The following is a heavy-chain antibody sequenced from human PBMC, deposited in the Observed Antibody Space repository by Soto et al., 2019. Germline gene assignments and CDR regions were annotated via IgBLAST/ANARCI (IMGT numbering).Heavy chain of an antibody. CDR3: ARDAGYSSGWSEDYYYGMDV. J-gene: IGHJ6*02. CDR2: ISSSGSTI. V-gene: IGHV3-11*01. D-gene: IGHD6-19*01. Sequence: GGSLRLSCAASGFTFSDYYMSWIRQAPGKGLEWVSYISSSGSTIYYADSVKGRFTISRDNAKNSLYLQMNSLRAEDTAVYYCARDAGYSSGWSEDYYYGMDVWGQGTTVTVSS. CDR1: GFTFSDYY.